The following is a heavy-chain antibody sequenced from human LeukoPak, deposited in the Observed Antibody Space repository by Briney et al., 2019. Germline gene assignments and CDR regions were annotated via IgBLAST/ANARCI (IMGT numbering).Heavy chain of an antibody. CDR2: INHSGST. CDR1: GGSFSGYY. J-gene: IGHJ4*02. V-gene: IGHV4-34*01. Sequence: SETLSLTCAVYGGSFSGYYWSWIRQPPGKGLEWIGEINHSGSTNYNPSLKSRVTISVDTSKNQFSLKLSSVTAADTAVYYCARGRATDGFDYWGQGTLVTVSS. CDR3: ARGRATDGFDY. D-gene: IGHD5-12*01.